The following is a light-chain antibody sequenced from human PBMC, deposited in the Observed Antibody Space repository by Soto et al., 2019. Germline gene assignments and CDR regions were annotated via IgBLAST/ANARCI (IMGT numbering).Light chain of an antibody. J-gene: IGKJ2*01. CDR3: QQYGSSPYT. Sequence: EIGLTQSRGTLSLSPGERATLTCRASQSVSNSSLAWYQQKPGQAPRLLIYGASSRATGIPDRFSGSGSGTDFTITISRLEPEDFAVFYCQQYGSSPYTFGQGTKLEIK. CDR2: GAS. CDR1: QSVSNSS. V-gene: IGKV3-20*01.